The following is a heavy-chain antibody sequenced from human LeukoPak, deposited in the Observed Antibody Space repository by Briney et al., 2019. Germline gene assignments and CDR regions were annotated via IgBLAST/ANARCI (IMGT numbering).Heavy chain of an antibody. CDR1: GYTFTGYY. J-gene: IGHJ4*02. CDR3: ARDGEYGTGSYYRGCFDY. V-gene: IGHV1-2*02. CDR2: IHPRSGET. D-gene: IGHD3-10*01. Sequence: GASVKVSCKASGYTFTGYYMHWVRQARGQGLEWMGWIHPRSGETNYAQKFQGRVTMTRDTSISTAYMDLSSLGSDDTAVYYCARDGEYGTGSYYRGCFDYWGQGILVAVSS.